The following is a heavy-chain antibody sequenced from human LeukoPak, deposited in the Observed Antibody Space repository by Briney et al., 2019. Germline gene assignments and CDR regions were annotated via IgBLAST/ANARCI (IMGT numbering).Heavy chain of an antibody. D-gene: IGHD1-7*01. Sequence: GGSLRLPCAASGFTFSSYAMNWVRQAPGKGLEWVSGISGSGGSIYYADSVKGRFTISRDNSKNTLYLQMNSLRAEDTAVYYCAKEWRGTTVAHAFDIWGQGTMVTVSS. CDR1: GFTFSSYA. CDR2: ISGSGGSI. J-gene: IGHJ3*02. CDR3: AKEWRGTTVAHAFDI. V-gene: IGHV3-23*01.